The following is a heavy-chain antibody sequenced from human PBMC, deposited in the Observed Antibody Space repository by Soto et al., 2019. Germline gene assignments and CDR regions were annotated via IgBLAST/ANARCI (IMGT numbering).Heavy chain of an antibody. Sequence: SETLSLTCTVSGGCISSGGYYWRWIRQHPGKGLEWIGYIYYSGSTYYNPSLKSRVTISVDNSKNTLYLQMNSLRAEDTAVYYCAKDRVVVAASAWFDPWGQGTLVTVSS. CDR3: AKDRVVVAASAWFDP. CDR1: GGCISSGGYY. D-gene: IGHD2-15*01. CDR2: IYYSGST. J-gene: IGHJ5*02. V-gene: IGHV4-31*03.